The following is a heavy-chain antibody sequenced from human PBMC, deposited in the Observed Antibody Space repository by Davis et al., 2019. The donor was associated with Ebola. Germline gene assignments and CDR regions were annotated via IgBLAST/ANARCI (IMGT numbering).Heavy chain of an antibody. CDR1: GFTFSSYA. Sequence: GGSLRLSCTASGFTFSSYAMNWVRQAPGKGLEWVSVLSGSGDSTYYADSVKRRFTISRDNSKNTLCLQMNSLRAEDTAVYYRARGGSTNWGYYFDYWGQGTLVTVSS. J-gene: IGHJ4*02. D-gene: IGHD7-27*01. V-gene: IGHV3-23*01. CDR3: ARGGSTNWGYYFDY. CDR2: LSGSGDST.